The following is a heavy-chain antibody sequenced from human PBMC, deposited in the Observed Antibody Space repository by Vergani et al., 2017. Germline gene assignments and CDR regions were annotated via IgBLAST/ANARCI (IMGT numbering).Heavy chain of an antibody. V-gene: IGHV7-4-1*02. J-gene: IGHJ4*02. D-gene: IGHD2-21*01. CDR3: VNVVY. CDR1: GYVFTSYG. CDR2: INTKTGVS. Sequence: QVQLVQSGSELKKPGASVKVSCKASGYVFTSYGMNWVRQAPGQGLEWMGWINTKTGVSTYAQAFTGRFVFSLDTAVNTAYMQINSLKTVDTAVYYCVNVVYWCQGTLVSVSS.